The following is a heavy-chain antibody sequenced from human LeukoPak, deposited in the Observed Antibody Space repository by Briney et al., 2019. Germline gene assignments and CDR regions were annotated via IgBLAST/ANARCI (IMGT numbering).Heavy chain of an antibody. CDR1: GFTVSSNY. CDR3: AKVGYCSSTSCYQLYWFDP. CDR2: IYSGGST. J-gene: IGHJ5*02. Sequence: GGSLRLSCAASGFTVSSNYMNWVRQAPGKGLEWVSVIYSGGSTYYADSVKGRFTISRDNSKNTLYLQMNSLRAEDTAVYYCAKVGYCSSTSCYQLYWFDPWGQGTLVTVSS. V-gene: IGHV3-53*01. D-gene: IGHD2-2*01.